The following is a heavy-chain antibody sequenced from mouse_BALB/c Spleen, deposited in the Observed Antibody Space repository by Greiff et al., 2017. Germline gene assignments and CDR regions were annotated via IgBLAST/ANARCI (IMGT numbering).Heavy chain of an antibody. Sequence: EVKLVESGPGLVKPSQSLSLTCSVTGYSITSGYYWNWIRQFPGNKLEWMGYISYDGSNNYNPSLKNRISITRDTSKNQFFLKLNSVTTEDTATYYCARGTMIPWFAYWGQGTLVTVSA. D-gene: IGHD2-4*01. J-gene: IGHJ3*01. CDR1: GYSITSGYY. CDR2: ISYDGSN. CDR3: ARGTMIPWFAY. V-gene: IGHV3-6*02.